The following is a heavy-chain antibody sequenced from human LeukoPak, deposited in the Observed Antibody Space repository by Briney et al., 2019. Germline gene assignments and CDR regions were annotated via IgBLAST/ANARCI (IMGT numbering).Heavy chain of an antibody. D-gene: IGHD6-19*01. J-gene: IGHJ5*02. Sequence: PSETLSLTCTVSGGSISSYYWSWIRQPAGKGLEGIGRISSTWRTDYNPSLTSRVTISVDTSKNQLSMKLSSVTAADTAVYYCAKGAGPPWFDPWGQGTLVTVSS. CDR2: ISSTWRT. CDR3: AKGAGPPWFDP. V-gene: IGHV4-4*07. CDR1: GGSISSYY.